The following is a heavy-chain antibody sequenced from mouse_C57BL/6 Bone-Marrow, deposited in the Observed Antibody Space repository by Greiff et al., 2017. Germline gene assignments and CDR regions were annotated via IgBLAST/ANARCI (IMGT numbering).Heavy chain of an antibody. CDR1: GYAFSSYW. CDR3: AREYDDDDDAMDY. D-gene: IGHD2-4*01. V-gene: IGHV1-82*01. J-gene: IGHJ4*01. Sequence: QVQLQQSGPELVKPGASVKLSCKASGYAFSSYWMHWVQQRPGKGLEWIGRIYPEDGDTNYNGKFKGKATLTADTYSSTAYMQLSSLTSEDAAVYFCAREYDDDDDAMDYWGQGTSVTVSS. CDR2: IYPEDGDT.